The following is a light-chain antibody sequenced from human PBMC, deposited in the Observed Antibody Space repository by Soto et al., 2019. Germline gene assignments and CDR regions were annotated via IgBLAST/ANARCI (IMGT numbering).Light chain of an antibody. CDR2: DAS. CDR3: QQYTNTNNPWM. J-gene: IGKJ1*01. Sequence: DIQITQSPSTLSASVGDRVTITCRASQTISTWLAWHQQKPGKAPKLLIYDASTLQSGVASRFSGSGSGTEFTLIISGLQPDDSATYYCQQYTNTNNPWMFGQGTKVDIK. CDR1: QTISTW. V-gene: IGKV1-5*01.